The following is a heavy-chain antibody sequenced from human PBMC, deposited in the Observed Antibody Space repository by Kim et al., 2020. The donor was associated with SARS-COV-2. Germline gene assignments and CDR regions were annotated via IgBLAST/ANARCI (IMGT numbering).Heavy chain of an antibody. J-gene: IGHJ6*02. D-gene: IGHD3-22*01. CDR2: ISAYNGNT. CDR1: GYTFTSYG. CDR3: ARDLYYYDSSGYYYYYGMDV. V-gene: IGHV1-18*01. Sequence: ASVKVSCKASGYTFTSYGISWVRQAPGQGLEWMGWISAYNGNTNYAQKLQGRVTMTTDTSTSTAYMELRSLRSDDTAVYYCARDLYYYDSSGYYYYYGMDVWGQGTTVTVSS.